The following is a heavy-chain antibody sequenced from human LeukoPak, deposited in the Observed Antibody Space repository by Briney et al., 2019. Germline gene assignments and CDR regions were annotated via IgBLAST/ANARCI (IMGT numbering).Heavy chain of an antibody. V-gene: IGHV3-23*01. Sequence: PGGSLRLSCAASGFTFGSYGMHWVRQAPGKGLEWVSGISGSGGSTYYADSVKGRSTISRDNSKNTLYLQMNSLRAEDTALYYCANHELGYFSCGSCYLDYWGQGTLVTVSS. J-gene: IGHJ4*02. CDR2: ISGSGGST. CDR1: GFTFGSYG. CDR3: ANHELGYFSCGSCYLDY. D-gene: IGHD2-15*01.